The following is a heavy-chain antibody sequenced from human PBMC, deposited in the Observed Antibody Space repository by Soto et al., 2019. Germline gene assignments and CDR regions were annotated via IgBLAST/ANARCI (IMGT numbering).Heavy chain of an antibody. Sequence: PSETRSLTCTLSGGSISSGGYYWNWLRQHPGKGLEWIAYIYYTGTTYYNPSLKSRVTISIDRSNNQFSLMLSSVTAADTAVYYCARDLRLDSWGPGTLVTVSS. V-gene: IGHV4-31*03. D-gene: IGHD2-21*02. CDR3: ARDLRLDS. CDR2: IYYTGTT. J-gene: IGHJ4*02. CDR1: GGSISSGGYY.